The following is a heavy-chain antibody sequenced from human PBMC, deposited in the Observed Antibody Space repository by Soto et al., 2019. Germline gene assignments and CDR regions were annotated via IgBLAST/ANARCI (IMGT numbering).Heavy chain of an antibody. Sequence: EVQLVESGGGLVQPGGSLRLSCAASGFTFSTYWMHWVRQAPGKGLVWVSHINRDGNSTSYADSVKGRFTISRDNAKNTVYLQMNSLIAADTAVYHCAIQSGGAVNWGQGTLVTVSS. V-gene: IGHV3-74*01. J-gene: IGHJ4*02. D-gene: IGHD4-17*01. CDR1: GFTFSTYW. CDR2: INRDGNST. CDR3: AIQSGGAVN.